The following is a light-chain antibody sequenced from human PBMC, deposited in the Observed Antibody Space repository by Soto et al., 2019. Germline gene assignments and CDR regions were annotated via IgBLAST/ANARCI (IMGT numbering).Light chain of an antibody. Sequence: QSALTQPASVSGSPGQSITISCTGTSSDVGAYNFVSWYQQHPGKVPKLMIFDVSSRPSGVSDRFSGSKSGNTASLTNYRLQAEDEGDYYCSSYTSSSTHVVGRGTKLTV. CDR3: SSYTSSSTHV. J-gene: IGLJ1*01. CDR2: DVS. V-gene: IGLV2-14*03. CDR1: SSDVGAYNF.